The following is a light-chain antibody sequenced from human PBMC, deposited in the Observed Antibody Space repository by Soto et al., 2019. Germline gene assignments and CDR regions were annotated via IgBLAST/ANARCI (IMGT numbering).Light chain of an antibody. V-gene: IGKV4-1*01. Sequence: DIVMTQSPDSLAVSLGERATINCKSSQSVLYSSNNKNYLTWYQQKPGQPPKLLLYWASTRESGVSDRFSGSGSGTDFTLTISSLQAEDVAVYYCQQYYNTPYTFGQGTKLEIK. J-gene: IGKJ2*01. CDR3: QQYYNTPYT. CDR1: QSVLYSSNNKNY. CDR2: WAS.